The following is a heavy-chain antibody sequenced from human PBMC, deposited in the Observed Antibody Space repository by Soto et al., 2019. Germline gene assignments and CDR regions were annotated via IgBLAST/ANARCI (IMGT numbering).Heavy chain of an antibody. V-gene: IGHV4-59*08. Sequence: QVQLQESGPGLVKPSETLSLTCTVSGDSLTNYYCSWFRQPPGKGLEWIGYIMYSGYSAYNLSLKRRVTMSMDTSKTQFSLMLESVTATDTAVYYCARHGFGPLHGLVDVWGQGTTVIFSS. CDR2: IMYSGYS. CDR1: GDSLTNYY. J-gene: IGHJ6*02. D-gene: IGHD3-10*01. CDR3: ARHGFGPLHGLVDV.